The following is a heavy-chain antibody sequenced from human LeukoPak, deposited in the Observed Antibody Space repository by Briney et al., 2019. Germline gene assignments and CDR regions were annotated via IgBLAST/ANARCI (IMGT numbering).Heavy chain of an antibody. J-gene: IGHJ4*02. CDR1: GYSFTHYC. Sequence: ASVKVSCKASGYSFTHYCLHWVRQAPGQRLEWMGCIDGDDGKTQYSQKFHGRVTITRDTSANTAYIEVSSLRSEDTAVYFCVRGGPNPSGWLLDNWGQGTLVPVSS. V-gene: IGHV1-3*01. CDR2: IDGDDGKT. CDR3: VRGGPNPSGWLLDN. D-gene: IGHD6-19*01.